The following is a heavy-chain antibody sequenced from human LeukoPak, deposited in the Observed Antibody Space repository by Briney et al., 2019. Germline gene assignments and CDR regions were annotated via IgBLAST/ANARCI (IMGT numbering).Heavy chain of an antibody. D-gene: IGHD2-21*01. J-gene: IGHJ6*03. CDR1: GGSISSSSYY. CDR2: IYYSGTT. CDR3: ARLGGDIYFYYMDV. Sequence: SETLSLTCTVSGGSISSSSYYWGWIRQPPGRGLEWIGSIYYSGTTYYNPSLKSRVTISVDTSKNQFSLKLSSVSAADTAVYYCARLGGDIYFYYMDVWGTGTTVTISS. V-gene: IGHV4-39*01.